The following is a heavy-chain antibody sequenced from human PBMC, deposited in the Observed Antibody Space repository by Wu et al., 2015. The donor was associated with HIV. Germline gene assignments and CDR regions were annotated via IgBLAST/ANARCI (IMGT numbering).Heavy chain of an antibody. CDR1: GHTFTELS. CDR3: TTEAAAFDF. V-gene: IGHV1-24*01. J-gene: IGHJ4*02. CDR2: FDAEDDET. D-gene: IGHD2-15*01. Sequence: QIQLVQSGAEVKKPGASVKVSCKTSGHTFTELSIHWVRQAPGKGLEWMGGFDAEDDETIYAPKFQGRVTMTEDSSTDTAYLDLSSLTSEDTAVYFCTTEAAAFDFWGQGTLVTVS.